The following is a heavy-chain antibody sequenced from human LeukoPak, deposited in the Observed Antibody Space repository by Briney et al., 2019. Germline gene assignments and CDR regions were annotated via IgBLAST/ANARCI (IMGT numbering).Heavy chain of an antibody. J-gene: IGHJ6*03. D-gene: IGHD3-3*01. CDR1: GVSINSHY. CDR2: IYDSGSA. Sequence: PSETLSLTCTVSGVSINSHYWSWIRQPPGKGLEWIGFIYDSGSANYKSSLESRVTMILDTSKNQFSLKLNSVTAADTAVYYCARVLQNYYHLDVWGKGTTVTVSS. V-gene: IGHV4-59*11. CDR3: ARVLQNYYHLDV.